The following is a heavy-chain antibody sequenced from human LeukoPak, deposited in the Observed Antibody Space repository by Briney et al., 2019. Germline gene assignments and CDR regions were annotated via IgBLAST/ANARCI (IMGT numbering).Heavy chain of an antibody. Sequence: GGSLSLACVASGFTFSCYSMNWVRQAAGKGLEWVSSISSSRSYIYYADSLKGRFTISRDNAKNSLYLQMNRLRAEDTAVYYCTREQADTYYYYMDVWGKGTTATVSS. J-gene: IGHJ6*03. V-gene: IGHV3-21*01. CDR1: GFTFSCYS. CDR2: ISSSRSYI. CDR3: TREQADTYYYYMDV.